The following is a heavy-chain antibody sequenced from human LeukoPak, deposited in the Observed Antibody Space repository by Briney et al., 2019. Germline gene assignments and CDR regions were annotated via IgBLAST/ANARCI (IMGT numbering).Heavy chain of an antibody. V-gene: IGHV1-2*02. CDR3: ARARRVGATTPALDY. CDR2: INPNSGGT. J-gene: IGHJ4*02. CDR1: GYTFTGYY. Sequence: ASVKVSCKASGYTFTGYYMHWVRQAPGQGLEWMGWINPNSGGTNYAQKFQGRVTMTRDTSISTAYMELSRLRSDDTAVYYCARARRVGATTPALDYWGQGTLVTVSS. D-gene: IGHD1-26*01.